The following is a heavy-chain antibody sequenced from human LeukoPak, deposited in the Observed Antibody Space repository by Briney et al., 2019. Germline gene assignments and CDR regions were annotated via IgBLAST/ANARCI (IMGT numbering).Heavy chain of an antibody. J-gene: IGHJ5*02. CDR1: GFTFSAYW. CDR2: IRDDGSEE. Sequence: GGPLRLSCAASGFTFSAYWMTWVRQAPGRGLEWVANIRDDGSEEYYGDSVRGRFTISRDNAKNSVDLQMHSLRVEDTAVYYCARDPFGCGSSCPWGQGTLVTVSS. D-gene: IGHD6-13*01. CDR3: ARDPFGCGSSCP. V-gene: IGHV3-7*01.